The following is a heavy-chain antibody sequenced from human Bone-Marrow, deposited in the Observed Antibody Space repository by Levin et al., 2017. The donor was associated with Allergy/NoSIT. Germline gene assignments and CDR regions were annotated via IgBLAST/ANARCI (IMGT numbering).Heavy chain of an antibody. Sequence: PGGSLRLSCAASGFTFSNAWMSWVRQAPGKGLEWVGRIKSKTDGGTTDYAAPVQGRFTISRDDSKNTLYLQMNSLKTEDTAVYYCTTPPVTGTTWGYYYYDGMDVWGQGTTVTVSS. J-gene: IGHJ6*02. V-gene: IGHV3-15*01. CDR2: IKSKTDGGTT. CDR1: GFTFSNAW. D-gene: IGHD1-7*01. CDR3: TTPPVTGTTWGYYYYDGMDV.